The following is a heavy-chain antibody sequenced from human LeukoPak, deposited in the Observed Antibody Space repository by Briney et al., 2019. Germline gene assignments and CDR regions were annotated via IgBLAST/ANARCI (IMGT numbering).Heavy chain of an antibody. D-gene: IGHD3-9*01. J-gene: IGHJ4*02. CDR3: AKDRPPYYDILTGYYLDY. CDR2: IRYDGSNK. CDR1: GFTFSSYG. V-gene: IGHV3-30*02. Sequence: PGGSLRLSCAASGFTFSSYGMHWVRQAPGKGLEWVAFIRYDGSNKYYADSVKGRFTISRDNSKSTLYLQMNSLRAEDTAVYYCAKDRPPYYDILTGYYLDYWGQGTLVTVSS.